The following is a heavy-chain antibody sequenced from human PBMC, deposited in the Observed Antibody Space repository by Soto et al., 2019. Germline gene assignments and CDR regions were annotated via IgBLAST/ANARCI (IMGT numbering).Heavy chain of an antibody. J-gene: IGHJ4*02. CDR3: TREARGYSYGDN. D-gene: IGHD5-18*01. V-gene: IGHV3-23*01. CDR1: GFTFSSYA. CDR2: ISESGGRT. Sequence: EVQLLESGGGLVQPGGSLRLSCAASGFTFSSYAMSWVRQAPGKGLEWVSAISESGGRTDYADSVKGRFTISRDNSKNTLYLQMNSLRAEDTAVYYCTREARGYSYGDNWGQGTLVKVSS.